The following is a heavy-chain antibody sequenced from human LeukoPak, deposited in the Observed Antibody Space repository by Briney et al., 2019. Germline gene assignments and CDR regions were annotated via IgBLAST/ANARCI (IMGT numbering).Heavy chain of an antibody. V-gene: IGHV3-23*01. CDR3: AKHAAAEIDY. CDR2: ISGSGDIT. CDR1: GFTVSGNY. J-gene: IGHJ4*02. Sequence: PGGSLRLSCAASGFTVSGNYMTWVRQAPGKGLEWVSTISGSGDITYYADSVKGRFTISRDNSKNTLYLQMNYLRVEDTALYYCAKHAAAEIDYWGQGTLVTVSS. D-gene: IGHD6-13*01.